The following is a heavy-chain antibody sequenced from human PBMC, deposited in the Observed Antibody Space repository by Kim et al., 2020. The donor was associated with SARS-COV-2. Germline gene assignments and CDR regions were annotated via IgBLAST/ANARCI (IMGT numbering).Heavy chain of an antibody. V-gene: IGHV1-69*02. J-gene: IGHJ3*02. Sequence: QKFQGRVTITADKSTRTAYMELSSLRSEDTAVYYCAGSTVVTPARSAFDIWGQGTMVTVSS. D-gene: IGHD4-17*01. CDR3: AGSTVVTPARSAFDI.